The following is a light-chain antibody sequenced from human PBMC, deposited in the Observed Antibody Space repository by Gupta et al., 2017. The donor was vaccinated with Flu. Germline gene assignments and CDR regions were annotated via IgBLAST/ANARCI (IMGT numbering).Light chain of an antibody. J-gene: IGLJ3*02. CDR3: VLYLGSGFWV. CDR1: SGSVSPTYY. V-gene: IGLV8-61*01. CDR2: NTN. Sequence: QTVVTQEPSFSVSPGGRVTLTCGLSSGSVSPTYYPSWYQQTPGPAPRTLIYNTNSRSSGVPHRFSGTILGSKAALTITGAQAEDESDYYCVLYLGSGFWVFGGGTKVTVL.